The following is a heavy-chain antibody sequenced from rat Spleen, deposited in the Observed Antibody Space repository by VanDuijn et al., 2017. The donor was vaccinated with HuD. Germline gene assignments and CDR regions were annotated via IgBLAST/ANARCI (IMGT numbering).Heavy chain of an antibody. CDR2: IRTSSSSGTF. J-gene: IGHJ4*01. CDR1: GFTFSDYG. CDR3: ARRGTKYGYNNVGYYVMDA. Sequence: EVQLVESGGGLVQPGRSMKLSCAASGFTFSDYGMAWVLQAPTKGLEWVASIRTSSSSGTFYYADTVKGRFTISRDNAKNTLYLQLSSLRSEDTALYYCARRGTKYGYNNVGYYVMDAWGQGASVTVSS. V-gene: IGHV5-34*01. D-gene: IGHD1-9*01.